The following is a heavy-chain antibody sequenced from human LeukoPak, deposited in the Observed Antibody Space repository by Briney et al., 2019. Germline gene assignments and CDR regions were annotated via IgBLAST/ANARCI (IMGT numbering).Heavy chain of an antibody. CDR2: INSDGSST. J-gene: IGHJ4*02. V-gene: IGHV3-74*01. CDR3: ATDVQGGYCSSASCYSDY. CDR1: VFSFSSYW. Sequence: GGSLRLSCAASVFSFSSYWMHWVRQAPGKGLVWVSRINSDGSSTIYADSVRGRFTISRDNSKNTLYLQMNSLRVDDTAVYYCATDVQGGYCSSASCYSDYWGQGTLVTVSS. D-gene: IGHD2-2*01.